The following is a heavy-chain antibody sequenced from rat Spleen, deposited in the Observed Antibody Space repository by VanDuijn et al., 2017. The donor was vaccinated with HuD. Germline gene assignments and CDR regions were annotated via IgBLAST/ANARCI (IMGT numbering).Heavy chain of an antibody. J-gene: IGHJ2*01. Sequence: EVQLQESGPGLVKPSQSLSLTCSVSAYSITSAYRWNWIRKFPGNKMEWMGYINSAGSTNYNPSLKSRISITRDTSKNQFFLQVNSVTTEDTATYYCARTSWDDFDYWGQGVMVTVSS. V-gene: IGHV3-3*01. CDR3: ARTSWDDFDY. CDR1: AYSITSAYR. CDR2: INSAGST. D-gene: IGHD1-12*01.